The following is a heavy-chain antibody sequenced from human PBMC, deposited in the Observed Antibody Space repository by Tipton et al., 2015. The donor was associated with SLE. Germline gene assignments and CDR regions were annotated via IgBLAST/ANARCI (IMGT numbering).Heavy chain of an antibody. J-gene: IGHJ4*02. CDR2: ISHTGNT. CDR3: ARRDVYAIYFDS. Sequence: TLSLTCASYGGSFSDYYWSWIRQHPGKGLEWIGEISHTGNTNYNPSLKSRVSMSLDTSKNQISLKRSSVTAAGTSVYYCARRDVYAIYFDSWGQGTLVTVSS. D-gene: IGHD2-8*01. CDR1: GGSFSDYY. V-gene: IGHV4-34*01.